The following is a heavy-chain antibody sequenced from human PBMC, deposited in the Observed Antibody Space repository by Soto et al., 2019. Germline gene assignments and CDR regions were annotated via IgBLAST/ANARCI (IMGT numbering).Heavy chain of an antibody. J-gene: IGHJ6*02. Sequence: GGSLRLSCAASGFTFSNYGMYWVRQAPGKGLEWVAFISYDGSSKFYADPMKGRHTISRDNSKNTMYVQMNNLRAEDTAVYYCARLATEGGMDVRAQRTTDTGSS. CDR1: GFTFSNYG. V-gene: IGHV3-30*03. CDR3: ARLATEGGMDV. CDR2: ISYDGSSK. D-gene: IGHD1-1*01.